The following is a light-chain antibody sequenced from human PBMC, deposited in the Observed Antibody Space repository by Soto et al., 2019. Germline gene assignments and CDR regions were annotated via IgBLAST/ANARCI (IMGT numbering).Light chain of an antibody. Sequence: EIVLTQSPDTLSLSPGERATLSCRASESVSSNYLAWYQQKPGPAPRLLIYGASTRATGIPDRFSGSGSGTDFTLTISRLEPEDFAVYYCQQYGSSSYTFGQGTRLEIK. CDR1: ESVSSNY. CDR2: GAS. V-gene: IGKV3-20*01. J-gene: IGKJ2*01. CDR3: QQYGSSSYT.